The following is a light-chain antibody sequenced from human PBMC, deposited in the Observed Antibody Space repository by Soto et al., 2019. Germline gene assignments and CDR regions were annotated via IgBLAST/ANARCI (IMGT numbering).Light chain of an antibody. Sequence: QSVLTQPPSVSGAPGQRVTISCTGSSSTIGAGFDVHWYQQLPGTAPKLLIYGDTNRPSGVPDRFSGSKSGTSASLVITGLQAEDEADYYCQSYENALSVFVGFGGGTKLTVL. CDR2: GDT. V-gene: IGLV1-40*01. CDR1: SSTIGAGFD. J-gene: IGLJ2*01. CDR3: QSYENALSVFVG.